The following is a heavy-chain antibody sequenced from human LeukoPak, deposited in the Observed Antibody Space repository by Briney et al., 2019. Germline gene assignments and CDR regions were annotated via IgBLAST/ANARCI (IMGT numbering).Heavy chain of an antibody. J-gene: IGHJ5*02. CDR1: GYTFTSYD. D-gene: IGHD2-21*01. Sequence: ASVKVSCKASGYTFTSYDINWVRQATGQGLEWMGWMNPNSGNTGYAQKFQGRVTMTRNTSISTAYMELSSLRSEDTAVYYCARGRFPLYCGGDCYRAGWFDPWGQRTLVTVSS. CDR2: MNPNSGNT. V-gene: IGHV1-8*01. CDR3: ARGRFPLYCGGDCYRAGWFDP.